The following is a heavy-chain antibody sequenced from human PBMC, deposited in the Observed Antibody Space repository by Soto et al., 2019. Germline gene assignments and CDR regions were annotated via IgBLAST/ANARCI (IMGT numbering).Heavy chain of an antibody. J-gene: IGHJ4*02. V-gene: IGHV3-23*01. CDR1: GFAFRNYG. Sequence: EVQLLGSGGGLVHPGGSLRLSCAASGFAFRNYGMSWFRQAPGKGRKWVSTISGSGGSTYYADSVKGRFTISRDNSKNTLYLQMNSLRAEDTAIYYCAKDTFDVPPGFDYWGQGTLVTFSS. CDR3: AKDTFDVPPGFDY. D-gene: IGHD3-9*01. CDR2: ISGSGGST.